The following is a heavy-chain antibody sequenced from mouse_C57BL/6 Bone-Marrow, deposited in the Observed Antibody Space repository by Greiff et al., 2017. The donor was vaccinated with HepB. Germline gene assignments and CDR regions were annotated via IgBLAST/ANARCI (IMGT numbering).Heavy chain of an antibody. CDR2: ISYDGSN. J-gene: IGHJ3*01. CDR1: GYSITSGYY. Sequence: ESGPGLVKPSQSLSLTCSVTGYSITSGYYWNWIRQFPGNKLEWMGYISYDGSNNYNPSLKNRISITRDTSKNQFFLKLNSVTTEDTATYYCARDYYSNFAWFAYWGQGTLVTVSA. V-gene: IGHV3-6*01. D-gene: IGHD2-5*01. CDR3: ARDYYSNFAWFAY.